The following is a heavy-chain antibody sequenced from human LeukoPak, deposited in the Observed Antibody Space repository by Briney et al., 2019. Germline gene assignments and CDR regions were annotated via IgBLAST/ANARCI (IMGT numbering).Heavy chain of an antibody. Sequence: SQTLSLTCTVSGGSISSGDYYWSWIRQPPGKGLEWIGYIYYSGSTYYNPSLKSRVTISVDTSKNKFSLKLSSVTAAGTAVYYCAREADYYDSSGLTDAFDIWGQGTMVTVSS. CDR2: IYYSGST. CDR3: AREADYYDSSGLTDAFDI. CDR1: GGSISSGDYY. D-gene: IGHD3-22*01. V-gene: IGHV4-30-4*08. J-gene: IGHJ3*02.